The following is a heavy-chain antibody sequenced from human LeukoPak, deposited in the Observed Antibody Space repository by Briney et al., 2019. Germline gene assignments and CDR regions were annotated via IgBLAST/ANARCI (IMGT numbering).Heavy chain of an antibody. D-gene: IGHD2-21*02. V-gene: IGHV1-2*02. Sequence: ASVKVSCKASGYTFTAYYIHWVRQAPGQGLEWMGWINPNSGGTNYAQKFQGRVTMTRDTSISTAYMELSRLRSDDTAVYYCASGERVVTAIPGYYFDYWGQGTLVTVSS. CDR1: GYTFTAYY. CDR2: INPNSGGT. CDR3: ASGERVVTAIPGYYFDY. J-gene: IGHJ4*02.